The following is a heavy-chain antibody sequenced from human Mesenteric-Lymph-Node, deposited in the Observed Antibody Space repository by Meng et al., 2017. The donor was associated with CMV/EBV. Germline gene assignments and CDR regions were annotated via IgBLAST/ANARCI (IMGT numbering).Heavy chain of an antibody. J-gene: IGHJ4*02. D-gene: IGHD6-13*01. Sequence: AGSGGSISSIYWWSWVRQPPGKGLEWIGEVYHSGGTAYNPSLRSRVTISVDKSKNHFSLKLSSVTSADTAVYYCARLSYTSSWQFDFWGQGTLVTVSS. V-gene: IGHV4-4*02. CDR1: GGSISSIYW. CDR2: VYHSGGT. CDR3: ARLSYTSSWQFDF.